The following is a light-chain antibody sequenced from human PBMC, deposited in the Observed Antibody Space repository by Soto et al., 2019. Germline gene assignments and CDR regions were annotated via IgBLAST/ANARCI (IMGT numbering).Light chain of an antibody. V-gene: IGKV3-11*01. CDR2: DAS. CDR1: QSVSSY. CDR3: QQRSDWPLT. Sequence: EIVLTQSPATLSLSPGERVTLSCRASQSVSSYFAWYQQKPGLAPRLLIYDASTRAAGIPARFSGSGSGTDFTLTISSLEPDDFALYYCQQRSDWPLTFGGGTKVEIK. J-gene: IGKJ4*01.